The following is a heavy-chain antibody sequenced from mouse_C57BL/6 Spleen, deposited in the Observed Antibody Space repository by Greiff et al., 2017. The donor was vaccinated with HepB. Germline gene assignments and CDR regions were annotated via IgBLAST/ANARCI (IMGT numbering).Heavy chain of an antibody. CDR3: ARSDGNYAWLAY. CDR1: GYTFTSYW. J-gene: IGHJ3*01. Sequence: QVQLQQPGAELVKPGASVKLSCKASGYTFTSYWMHWVKQRPGQGLEWIGMIHPNSGSTNYNEKFKSKATLTVDKSSSTAYMQISSLTSEDSAVYYCARSDGNYAWLAYWGQGTLVTVSA. CDR2: IHPNSGST. D-gene: IGHD2-1*01. V-gene: IGHV1-64*01.